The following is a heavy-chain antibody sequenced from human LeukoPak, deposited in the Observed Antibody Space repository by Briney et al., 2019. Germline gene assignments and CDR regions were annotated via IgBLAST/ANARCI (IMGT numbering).Heavy chain of an antibody. CDR3: AKDKWEQRDNYFHYFDY. J-gene: IGHJ4*02. V-gene: IGHV3-33*06. CDR2: IWYDGSRR. CDR1: GFRFDSHI. Sequence: GGSLRLSCAASGFRFDSHIMHWDRQAPGKGLEWVAGIWYDGSRRHYGDSAEGRFSISRDNFRNTLDLQMNSLTAEDTAVYFCAKDKWEQRDNYFHYFDYWGQGILVTVSS. D-gene: IGHD1-26*01.